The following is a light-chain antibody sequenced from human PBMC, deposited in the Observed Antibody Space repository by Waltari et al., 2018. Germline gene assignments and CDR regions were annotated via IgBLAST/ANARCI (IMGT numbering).Light chain of an antibody. CDR2: EVS. CDR1: SSDVGGYNY. Sequence: QSALTQPASVSGSPGQSITISCTGTSSDVGGYNYVSWYQHHPGKAPKLMIYEVSNRPSGVSNRFSGSKSGNTASLTISGLHTEDEADYYCSSYTSSSSWVFGGGTKLTVI. J-gene: IGLJ3*02. V-gene: IGLV2-14*01. CDR3: SSYTSSSSWV.